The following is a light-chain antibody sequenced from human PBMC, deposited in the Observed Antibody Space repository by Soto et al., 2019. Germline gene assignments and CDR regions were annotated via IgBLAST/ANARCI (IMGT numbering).Light chain of an antibody. CDR1: ALPMQY. J-gene: IGLJ1*01. V-gene: IGLV3-25*02. Sequence: SYELTQPPSVSVSPGQTARITGSGDALPMQYAYWYQQKPGQAPVLVIYKDSERPSGIPERFSGSSSGTTVTLTISGVRAEDEADYYCQSANSSGTYYVFGTGTKLTVL. CDR2: KDS. CDR3: QSANSSGTYYV.